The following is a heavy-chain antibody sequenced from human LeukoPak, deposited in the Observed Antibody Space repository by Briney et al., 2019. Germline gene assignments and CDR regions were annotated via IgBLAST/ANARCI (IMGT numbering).Heavy chain of an antibody. V-gene: IGHV4-38-2*02. CDR3: ARLRRDFWSGEFDY. J-gene: IGHJ4*02. CDR2: VYHSGRT. CDR1: GYSISSGYY. Sequence: SETLSLTCTVSGYSISSGYYWGWIRQPPGQGLEWTGSVYHSGRTYYNPSLKSRVTISVDTSKNQFSLKLSSVTAADTAVYYCARLRRDFWSGEFDYWGQGTLVTVSS. D-gene: IGHD3-3*01.